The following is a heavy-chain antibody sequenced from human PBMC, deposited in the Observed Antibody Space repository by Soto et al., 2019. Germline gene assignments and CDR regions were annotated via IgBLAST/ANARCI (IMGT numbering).Heavy chain of an antibody. J-gene: IGHJ5*02. CDR2: INHSGST. Sequence: QVQLQQWGAGLLKPSETLSLTCAVYGGSFSGYYWSWIRQPPGKGLEWIGEINHSGSTNYNPSLKSRVTISVDTSKNQFSLKLSSGHGADTYVYYCARGRSCSSISCQRKWFDPWGQGTLVTVSS. CDR3: ARGRSCSSISCQRKWFDP. CDR1: GGSFSGYY. V-gene: IGHV4-34*01. D-gene: IGHD2-2*01.